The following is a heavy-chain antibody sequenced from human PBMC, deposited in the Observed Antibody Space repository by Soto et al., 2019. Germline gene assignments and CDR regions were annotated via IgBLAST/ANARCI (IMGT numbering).Heavy chain of an antibody. V-gene: IGHV4-59*08. CDR1: GCISRCW. D-gene: IGHD3-9*01. Sequence: GCISRCWWDRIKKHPGKGREWIGYIYYRGNTNYNPSFKSRVTMSVTTSKNLFSLTLSSVTAADTAVYYCARHPVYYDVLTGYSTYFFDSWGQGTLVTVSS. CDR3: ARHPVYYDVLTGYSTYFFDS. CDR2: IYYRGNT. J-gene: IGHJ4*02.